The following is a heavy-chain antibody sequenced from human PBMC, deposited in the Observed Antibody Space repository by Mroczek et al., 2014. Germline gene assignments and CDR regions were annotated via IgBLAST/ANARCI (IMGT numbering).Heavy chain of an antibody. CDR1: GGSISSYY. V-gene: IGHV4-4*07. Sequence: QVQLVQSGPGLVKPSETLSLTCTVSGGSISSYYWSWIRQPAGKGLEWIGRIYTSGSTNYNPSLKSRVTMSVDTSKNQFSLKLSSVTAADTAVYYCARDLYCSGGSCYMAPFDPWGQGTLVHRLL. D-gene: IGHD2-15*01. J-gene: IGHJ5*02. CDR3: ARDLYCSGGSCYMAPFDP. CDR2: IYTSGST.